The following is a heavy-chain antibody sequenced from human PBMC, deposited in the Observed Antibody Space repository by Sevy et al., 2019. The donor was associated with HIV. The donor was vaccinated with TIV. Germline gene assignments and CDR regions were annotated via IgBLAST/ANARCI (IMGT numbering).Heavy chain of an antibody. D-gene: IGHD3-22*01. CDR2: ISYDGSNK. CDR1: GFTFSSYA. Sequence: GGSLRLSCAASGFTFSSYAMHWVRQAPGKGLEWVAVISYDGSNKYYADSVKGRFTISRDNSKNTLYLQMNSLRAEDTAVYYCARDVSSVGYYDSSGYYATYYYYYGMDVWGQGTTVTVSS. J-gene: IGHJ6*02. V-gene: IGHV3-30-3*01. CDR3: ARDVSSVGYYDSSGYYATYYYYYGMDV.